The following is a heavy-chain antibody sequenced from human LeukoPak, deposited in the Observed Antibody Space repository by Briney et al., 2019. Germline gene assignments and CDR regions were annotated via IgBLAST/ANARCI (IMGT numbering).Heavy chain of an antibody. CDR2: INAGDGNT. CDR1: GYTFTSYA. Sequence: ASVKVSCKASGYTFTSYAMHWVRQAPGQRLEWMGWINAGDGNTKYSQKFQGRVTITRDTSASTAYMELSSLRSEDTAVYYCARDRWGSGWYSVDYWGQGTLVTVSS. D-gene: IGHD6-19*01. V-gene: IGHV1-3*01. CDR3: ARDRWGSGWYSVDY. J-gene: IGHJ4*02.